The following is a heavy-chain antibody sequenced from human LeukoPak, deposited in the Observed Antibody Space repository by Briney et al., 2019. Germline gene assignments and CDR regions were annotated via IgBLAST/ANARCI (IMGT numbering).Heavy chain of an antibody. D-gene: IGHD6-19*01. J-gene: IGHJ4*02. CDR2: IYYSGST. CDR3: AAKLAVAGTGLDY. Sequence: SETLSLTCTVSGGSISSSSYYWGWIRQPPGKGLEWIGSIYYSGSTYYNPPLKSRVTISVDTSKNQFSLKLSSVTAADTAVYYCAAKLAVAGTGLDYWGQGTLVTVSS. V-gene: IGHV4-39*07. CDR1: GGSISSSSYY.